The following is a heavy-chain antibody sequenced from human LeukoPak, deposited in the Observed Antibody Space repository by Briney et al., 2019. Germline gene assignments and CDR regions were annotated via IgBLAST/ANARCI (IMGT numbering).Heavy chain of an antibody. CDR3: AKGGGYGVDY. CDR2: ISGSGGST. Sequence: GGSLRLSCAASGFTFSSYAMSWVRQAPGKGLEWVSAISGSGGSTYCADSVKGRFTISRDNSKNTLYLQMNSLGTEDTALYYCAKGGGYGVDYWGQGTLVTVSS. CDR1: GFTFSSYA. V-gene: IGHV3-23*01. J-gene: IGHJ4*02. D-gene: IGHD4/OR15-4a*01.